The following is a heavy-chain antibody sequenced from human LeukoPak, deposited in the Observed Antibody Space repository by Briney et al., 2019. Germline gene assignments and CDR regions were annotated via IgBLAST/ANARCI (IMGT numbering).Heavy chain of an antibody. D-gene: IGHD3-22*01. Sequence: SVKVSCKAPGGTFSSYAINWVRQAPGQGLEWMGGIIPIFGTANYAQKFQGRVTITADDSTSTAYMALSSLRSDDTAVYYCASGGEGHYDNSGHYVHWGQGTLVTVAS. CDR3: ASGGEGHYDNSGHYVH. CDR2: IIPIFGTA. V-gene: IGHV1-69*13. CDR1: GGTFSSYA. J-gene: IGHJ4*02.